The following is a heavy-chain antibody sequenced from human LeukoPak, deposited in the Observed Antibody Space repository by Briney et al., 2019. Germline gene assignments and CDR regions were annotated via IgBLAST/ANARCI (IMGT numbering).Heavy chain of an antibody. V-gene: IGHV3-7*01. J-gene: IGHJ6*03. CDR1: GFTFSSYW. Sequence: GESLKISCAASGFTFSSYWMSWVRQAPGKGLEWVANIKRDGSEKYYVDSVKGRFTISRDNAKNSLYLQMNSLRAEDTAVYYCARDAVLSSTNYYYMDVWGKGTTVTVSS. CDR3: ARDAVLSSTNYYYMDV. D-gene: IGHD2-2*01. CDR2: IKRDGSEK.